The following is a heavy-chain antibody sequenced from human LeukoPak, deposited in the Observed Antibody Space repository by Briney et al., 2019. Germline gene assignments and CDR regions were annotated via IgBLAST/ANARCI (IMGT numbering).Heavy chain of an antibody. CDR3: ARGGGSYSH. Sequence: PSETLSLTCTVSGGSISSYYWSWIRQPPGKGLEWIGYIYYSGSTNYNPSLKSRVTISVDTSKNQFSLKLSSVTAADTAVYYCARGGGSYSHWGQGTLVTVSS. J-gene: IGHJ4*02. V-gene: IGHV4-59*01. D-gene: IGHD1-26*01. CDR1: GGSISSYY. CDR2: IYYSGST.